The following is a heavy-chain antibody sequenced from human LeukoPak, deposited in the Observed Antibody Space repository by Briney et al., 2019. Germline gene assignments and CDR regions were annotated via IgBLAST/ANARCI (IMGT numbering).Heavy chain of an antibody. Sequence: GGSLRLSCAASGFTFSSYSMNWVRQAPGKGLEWVSYISSSSSTVYYADSVKGRFTISRDNSKNTLYLQMNSLRAEDTAVYYCAKGAGDGSSWYAIFDYWGQGTLVTVSS. D-gene: IGHD6-13*01. CDR2: ISSSSSTV. CDR1: GFTFSSYS. J-gene: IGHJ4*02. CDR3: AKGAGDGSSWYAIFDY. V-gene: IGHV3-48*01.